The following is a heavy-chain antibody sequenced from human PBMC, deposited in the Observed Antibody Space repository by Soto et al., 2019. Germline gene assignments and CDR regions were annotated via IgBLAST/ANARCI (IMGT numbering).Heavy chain of an antibody. CDR1: GFTFSTYG. D-gene: IGHD2-21*01. CDR3: AKDLGPSFPYMDY. V-gene: IGHV3-30*18. Sequence: GGSLRLSCAASGFTFSTYGMNWVRQAPGKGLEWVAVIAYDGSSEYYADSVKGRFTISRDNSKNTLYLQMNSLRGDDTAVYYCAKDLGPSFPYMDYWGQGTLVTVSS. J-gene: IGHJ4*02. CDR2: IAYDGSSE.